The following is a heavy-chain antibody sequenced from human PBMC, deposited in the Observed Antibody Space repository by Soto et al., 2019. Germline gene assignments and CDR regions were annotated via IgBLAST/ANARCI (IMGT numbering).Heavy chain of an antibody. D-gene: IGHD2-15*01. CDR2: IIPILTTA. Sequence: QVQVVQSGAEVKKPGSSVKVSCKVSGDSFSSYAISWVRQAPGQGLEWMGGIIPILTTANYAQKFQDRVTMTADESTSTAYMEVSSLTSADTAVYYCARKAGGGNYYILDFWGQGTLVTVSS. CDR1: GDSFSSYA. CDR3: ARKAGGGNYYILDF. J-gene: IGHJ4*02. V-gene: IGHV1-69*01.